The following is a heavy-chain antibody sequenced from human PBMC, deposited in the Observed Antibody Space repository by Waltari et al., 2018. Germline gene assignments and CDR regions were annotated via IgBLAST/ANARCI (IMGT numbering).Heavy chain of an antibody. V-gene: IGHV3-23*01. CDR2: ISGSGGST. CDR3: AKDGGPPIVVGPAANVGY. Sequence: EVQLLESGGGLVQPGGSLRLSCTPSGFTFSTYAMSWVRQDPGNGLEWVSAISGSGGSTYYADPVQGRFTISRDNSKNTLYLQMNSLRADDTAVYSCAKDGGPPIVVGPAANVGYWGQGTLVTVSS. D-gene: IGHD2-2*01. CDR1: GFTFSTYA. J-gene: IGHJ4*02.